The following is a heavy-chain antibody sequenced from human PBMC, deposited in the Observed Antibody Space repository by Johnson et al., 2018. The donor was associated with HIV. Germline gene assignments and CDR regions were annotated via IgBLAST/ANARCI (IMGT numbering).Heavy chain of an antibody. D-gene: IGHD3-10*01. V-gene: IGHV3-7*04. CDR3: ARAGGPYGSGSYWGSGLDAFDI. CDR1: GFTFSSYG. CDR2: IKEDGSET. J-gene: IGHJ3*02. Sequence: VQLVESGGGVVQPGGSLRLSCAASGFTFSSYGMHWVRHVPGKGLESLAKIKEDGSETYYVDSVKGRFTISRDNAKNSLYLQMNSLGAEDTAVYYCARAGGPYGSGSYWGSGLDAFDIWGQGTMVTVSS.